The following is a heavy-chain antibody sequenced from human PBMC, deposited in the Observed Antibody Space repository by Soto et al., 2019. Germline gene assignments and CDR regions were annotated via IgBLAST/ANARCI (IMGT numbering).Heavy chain of an antibody. V-gene: IGHV3-48*01. Sequence: GSLRLSCAASGFTFSSYSMNWVRQAPGKGLEWVSYISSSSSTIYYADSVKGRFTISRDNAKNSLYLQMNSLRAEDTAVYYCAREQEDDYGDAPGAFDIWGQGTMVTVSS. D-gene: IGHD4-17*01. J-gene: IGHJ3*02. CDR2: ISSSSSTI. CDR1: GFTFSSYS. CDR3: AREQEDDYGDAPGAFDI.